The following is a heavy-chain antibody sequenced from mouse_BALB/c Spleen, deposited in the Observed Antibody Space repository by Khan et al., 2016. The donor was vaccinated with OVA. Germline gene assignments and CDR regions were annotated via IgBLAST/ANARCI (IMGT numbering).Heavy chain of an antibody. D-gene: IGHD1-1*01. Sequence: QVQLQQSGAELAKPGASVKMSCKASGYTFTSYWMHWVKQRPGQGLEWIGYINPSTGYSEFNQKFKDKATLTADKSSSTPYMQLSSLTSDDSAVYYCANHGSTSAWIAYWGQGTLVTVSA. CDR3: ANHGSTSAWIAY. CDR2: INPSTGYS. J-gene: IGHJ3*01. V-gene: IGHV1-7*01. CDR1: GYTFTSYW.